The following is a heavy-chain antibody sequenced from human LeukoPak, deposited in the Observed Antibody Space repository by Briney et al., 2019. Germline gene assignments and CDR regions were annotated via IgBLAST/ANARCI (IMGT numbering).Heavy chain of an antibody. CDR1: GYTFSGYG. D-gene: IGHD5-18*01. CDR2: ISAYNGNT. V-gene: IGHV1-18*01. CDR3: ARGRSELWDYYYYYMDV. J-gene: IGHJ6*03. Sequence: GASVKVSCKASGYTFSGYGISWVRQAPGQGLEWMGWISAYNGNTNYAQKLQGRVTMTTDTSTSTAYMELRSLRSDDTAVYYCARGRSELWDYYYYYMDVWGKGTTVTISS.